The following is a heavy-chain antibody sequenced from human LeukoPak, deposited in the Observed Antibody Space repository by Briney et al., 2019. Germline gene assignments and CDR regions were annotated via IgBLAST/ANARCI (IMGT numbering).Heavy chain of an antibody. CDR3: ASQNSGYYGP. CDR1: GFIFSSYW. D-gene: IGHD3-22*01. V-gene: IGHV3-7*01. J-gene: IGHJ5*02. CDR2: IKQDGSEK. Sequence: GGSLRLSCAASGFIFSSYWMSWVRQAPGKGLEWVANIKQDGSEKYYVDSVKGRFTISRDNAKNSLYPQMNSLRAEDTAVYYCASQNSGYYGPWGQGTLVTVSS.